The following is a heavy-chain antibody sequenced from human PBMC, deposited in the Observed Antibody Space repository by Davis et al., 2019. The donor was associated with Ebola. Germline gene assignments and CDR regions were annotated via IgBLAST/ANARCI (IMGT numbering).Heavy chain of an antibody. V-gene: IGHV3-7*01. CDR3: AKDGGDSGIRFDS. D-gene: IGHD3-10*01. J-gene: IGHJ4*02. Sequence: GESLKISCAASGFSFRTYGMYWVRQAPGTGLEWVANINQYGNERYYVDSVKGRFTIFRDSAKNSLFLQMNNLRAEDTAVYYCAKDGGDSGIRFDSWGQGTLVTVSS. CDR1: GFSFRTYG. CDR2: INQYGNER.